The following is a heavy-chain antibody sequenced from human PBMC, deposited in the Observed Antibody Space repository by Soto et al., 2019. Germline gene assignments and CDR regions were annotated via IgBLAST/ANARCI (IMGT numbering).Heavy chain of an antibody. CDR1: GFTFSSYA. CDR2: ISGSGGST. CDR3: AKEDRALAVPGTLYFDY. D-gene: IGHD6-19*01. Sequence: PGGSLRLSCAASGFTFSSYAMSWVRQAPGKGLEWVSAISGSGGSTYYADSVKGRFTISRDNSKNTLYLQMNSLRAEDTGVDYCAKEDRALAVPGTLYFDYWGQGTLVTVSS. V-gene: IGHV3-23*01. J-gene: IGHJ4*02.